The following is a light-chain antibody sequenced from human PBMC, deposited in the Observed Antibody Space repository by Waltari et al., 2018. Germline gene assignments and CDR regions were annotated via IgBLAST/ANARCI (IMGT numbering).Light chain of an antibody. CDR3: QQSYSYPYI. J-gene: IGKJ2*01. CDR1: QSISSW. CDR2: DAS. Sequence: DIQMTQSPSTLSASVGDRVTITCRASQSISSWLAWYQQKPGKAPKLLIYDASSLESGVPSRFSGSGSGTEFTLTISSLQPEDFASYYCQQSYSYPYIFGQGTKLEIK. V-gene: IGKV1-5*01.